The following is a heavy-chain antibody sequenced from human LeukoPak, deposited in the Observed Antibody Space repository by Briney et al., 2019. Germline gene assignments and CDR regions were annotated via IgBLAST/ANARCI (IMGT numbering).Heavy chain of an antibody. CDR2: IYYSGST. D-gene: IGHD4-23*01. Sequence: PSETLSLTCTVSGGSISSGGYYWSWIRQHPGKGLEWIGYIYYSGSTYYNPSLKSRVTISVDTSKNQFSLKLSSVTAADTAVYYWAILGNSDRLDYWGQGTLVTSSS. V-gene: IGHV4-31*03. CDR3: AILGNSDRLDY. J-gene: IGHJ4*02. CDR1: GGSISSGGYY.